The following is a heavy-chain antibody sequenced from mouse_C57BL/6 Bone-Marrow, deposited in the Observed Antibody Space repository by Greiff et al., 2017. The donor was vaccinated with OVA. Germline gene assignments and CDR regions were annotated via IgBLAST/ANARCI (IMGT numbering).Heavy chain of an antibody. Sequence: VQGVESGPELVKPGASVKISCKASGYAFSSSWMNWVKQRPGKGLEWIGRIYPGDGDTNYNGKFKGKATLTADKSSSTAYMQLSSLTSEDSAVYFCARHYSNYVNYAMDYWGQGTSVTVSS. CDR1: GYAFSSSW. J-gene: IGHJ4*01. CDR2: IYPGDGDT. V-gene: IGHV1-82*01. CDR3: ARHYSNYVNYAMDY. D-gene: IGHD2-5*01.